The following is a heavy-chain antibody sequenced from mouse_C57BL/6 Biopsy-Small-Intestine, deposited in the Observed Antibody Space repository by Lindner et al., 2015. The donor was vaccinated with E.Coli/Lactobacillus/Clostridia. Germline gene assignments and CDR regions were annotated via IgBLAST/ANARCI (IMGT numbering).Heavy chain of an antibody. CDR3: ARGSNYFDY. CDR1: GYSFTDYN. Sequence: VQLQESGAELVKPGASVKISCKASGYSFTDYNMNWVKQRHGKSLEWIGNINPYYGSTSNNQNFKGKATLTLDKSSTTAYMQLNSVTSEDSAVYYCARGSNYFDYWGQGTTLTVSS. D-gene: IGHD5-1*01. V-gene: IGHV1-39*01. J-gene: IGHJ2*01. CDR2: INPYYGST.